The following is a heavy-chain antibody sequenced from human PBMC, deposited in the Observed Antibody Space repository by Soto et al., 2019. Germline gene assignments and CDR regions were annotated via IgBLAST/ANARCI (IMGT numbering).Heavy chain of an antibody. CDR1: GDSVSGNSAA. Sequence: SQTLSLTCAISGDSVSGNSAAWNWIRQSPSRGLEWLGRTYYRSRWYNDYAVSVKSRITVTPDTSKNQFSLHLNTVTPEERAVYSWERDFPYYVSSDSYLDSGGRGALVTVSS. CDR3: ERDFPYYVSSDSYLDS. D-gene: IGHD3-16*01. CDR2: TYYRSRWYN. J-gene: IGHJ4*02. V-gene: IGHV6-1*01.